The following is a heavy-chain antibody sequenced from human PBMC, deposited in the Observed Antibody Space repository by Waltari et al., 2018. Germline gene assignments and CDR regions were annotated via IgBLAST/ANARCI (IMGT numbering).Heavy chain of an antibody. V-gene: IGHV3-74*01. D-gene: IGHD1-26*01. J-gene: IGHJ4*02. CDR3: ASARYSGTYYNDY. CDR1: FTFSSFW. Sequence: FTFSSFWMHWVRQAPGKGLVWVSRINSDGSSTSYADSVKGRFTISRDNAKNTLYLQMNSLRAEDTAVYYCASARYSGTYYNDYWGQGMLVTVSP. CDR2: INSDGSST.